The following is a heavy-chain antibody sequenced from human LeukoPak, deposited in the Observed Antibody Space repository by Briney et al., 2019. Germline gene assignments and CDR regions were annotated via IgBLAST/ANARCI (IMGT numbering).Heavy chain of an antibody. J-gene: IGHJ4*02. CDR3: ARGLCGGDCYSD. Sequence: PGGSLRLSCAASGFTFSSYSMNWVRQAPGKGLEWVSSISSSSSYIYYADSVKGRFTISRDNAKNSLYLQMNSLRAEDTAVYYCARGLCGGDCYSDWGQGTLVTVSS. D-gene: IGHD2-21*02. CDR2: ISSSSSYI. V-gene: IGHV3-21*01. CDR1: GFTFSSYS.